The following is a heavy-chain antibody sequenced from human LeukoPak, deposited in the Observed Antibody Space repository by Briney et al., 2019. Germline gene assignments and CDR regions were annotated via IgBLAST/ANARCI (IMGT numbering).Heavy chain of an antibody. CDR2: IIPIFGTA. J-gene: IGHJ6*03. V-gene: IGHV1-69*13. Sequence: SVKVSCKASGYTFTGYYMHWVRQAPGQGLEWMGGIIPIFGTANYAQKFQGRVTITADESTSTAYMELSSLRSEDTAVYYCASGSTTQANYYYYMDVWGKGTTVTISS. CDR3: ASGSTTQANYYYYMDV. D-gene: IGHD4-11*01. CDR1: GYTFTGYY.